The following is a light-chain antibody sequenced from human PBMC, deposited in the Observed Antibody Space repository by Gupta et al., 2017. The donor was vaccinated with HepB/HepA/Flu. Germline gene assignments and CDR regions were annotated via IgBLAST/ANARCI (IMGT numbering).Light chain of an antibody. Sequence: DIVMTQSPDSLAVSLGERATINCTSSQSVLYNSNNKNYLGWYQQKPGQPPKLLIYWSSTWESGVPDRFSGSGSGKXFTLTIXTLQAEDVAVYFCHQYNTDALTFGXGTKVEIK. CDR2: WSS. V-gene: IGKV4-1*01. CDR1: QSVLYNSNNKNY. J-gene: IGKJ4*02. CDR3: HQYNTDALT.